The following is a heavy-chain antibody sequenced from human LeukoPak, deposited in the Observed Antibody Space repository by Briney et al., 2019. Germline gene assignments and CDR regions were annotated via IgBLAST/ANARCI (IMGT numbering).Heavy chain of an antibody. V-gene: IGHV3-74*01. Sequence: GGSLRLSCAASGFTFTTSWMHWFRKAPGKGLVWVSRIESDGTSTTYADSVKGRFTISRDNAKNTLYLQMNSLRAEDTAVYYCARDQYSSTWYRGAFDVWGQGTMVSVSP. J-gene: IGHJ3*01. D-gene: IGHD6-13*01. CDR3: ARDQYSSTWYRGAFDV. CDR2: IESDGTST. CDR1: GFTFTTSW.